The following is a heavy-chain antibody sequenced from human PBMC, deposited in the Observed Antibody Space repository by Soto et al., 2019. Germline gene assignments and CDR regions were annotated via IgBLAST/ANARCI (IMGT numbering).Heavy chain of an antibody. CDR1: GFTFSTYG. Sequence: GGSLRLSCAASGFTFSTYGMHWVRQAPGKGLEWVALISYDGSNRNSADSVKGRFTISRDNSKNTPYLQMNSLRVEDTAVYYCAKDEVRTPSLYAMDVWGQGTTVTVSS. V-gene: IGHV3-30*18. J-gene: IGHJ6*02. CDR3: AKDEVRTPSLYAMDV. D-gene: IGHD3-10*01. CDR2: ISYDGSNR.